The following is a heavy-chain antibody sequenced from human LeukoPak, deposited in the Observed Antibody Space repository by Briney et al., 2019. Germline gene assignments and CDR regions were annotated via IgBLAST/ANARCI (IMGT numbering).Heavy chain of an antibody. Sequence: GGSLRLPCAASGFTFSSYAMHWVRQPPGKGLEWVAVISNDGANKYYTASVKGRFTLSRDNSKNMLYLQMNSLRPDDTAVYYCASLRTDYWGQGTLVTVSS. CDR1: GFTFSSYA. CDR2: ISNDGANK. J-gene: IGHJ4*02. CDR3: ASLRTDY. D-gene: IGHD1-14*01. V-gene: IGHV3-30-3*01.